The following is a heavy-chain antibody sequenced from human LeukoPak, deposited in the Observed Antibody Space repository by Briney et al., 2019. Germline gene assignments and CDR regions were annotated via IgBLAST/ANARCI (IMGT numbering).Heavy chain of an antibody. CDR2: ISGYNGNT. CDR3: ARDDNYGSGQPDD. Sequence: ASVKVSCKASGYTFNGYYMHWVRQAPGQGLEWMGWISGYNGNTNYAQKFQGRVTMTTDTSTSTVYMELRSLRSDDTAVYYCARDDNYGSGQPDDWGQGTLVTVSS. J-gene: IGHJ4*02. D-gene: IGHD3-10*01. V-gene: IGHV1-18*04. CDR1: GYTFNGYY.